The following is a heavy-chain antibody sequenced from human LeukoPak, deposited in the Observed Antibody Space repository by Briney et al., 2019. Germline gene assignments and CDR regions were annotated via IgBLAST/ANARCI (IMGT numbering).Heavy chain of an antibody. CDR3: AKGEEYYDILTGYSN. CDR2: IRGSGGST. J-gene: IGHJ4*02. D-gene: IGHD3-9*01. V-gene: IGHV3-23*01. CDR1: GFTFSSYA. Sequence: GGSLRLSCAASGFTFSSYAMSWVRQAPGRGREGVSAIRGSGGSTYYADSGKGRFTISRDNSKNSLYLQMNSLRTEDTALYYCAKGEEYYDILTGYSNWGQGTLVTVSS.